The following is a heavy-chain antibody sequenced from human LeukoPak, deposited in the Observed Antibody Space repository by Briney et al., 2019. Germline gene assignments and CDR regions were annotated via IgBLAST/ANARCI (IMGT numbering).Heavy chain of an antibody. V-gene: IGHV3-74*01. D-gene: IGHD6-6*01. CDR2: INGGETST. J-gene: IGHJ4*02. Sequence: SGGSLRLSCAASGFTVSSNYVSWVRQAPGKGLVWVSRINGGETSTSYADSVKGRFTISRDNAKNTLYLQMNSLRAEDTAVYYCAGASYSSSSIGYWGQGTLVTVSS. CDR3: AGASYSSSSIGY. CDR1: GFTVSSNY.